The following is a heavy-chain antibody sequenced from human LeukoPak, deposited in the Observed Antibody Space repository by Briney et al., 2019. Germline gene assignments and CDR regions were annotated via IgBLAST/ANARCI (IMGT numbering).Heavy chain of an antibody. CDR1: GFTFSYYW. Sequence: GGSLRLSCVPSGFTFSYYWIAWVRQAPGKGLEWVAIINQDGRKKYYVGSVKGRFTISRDNAQNSLYLQMNTLTVEDTAVYYCVRDTLGVCSGCRCYQWGQGTLVTVSS. J-gene: IGHJ1*01. CDR3: VRDTLGVCSGCRCYQ. CDR2: INQDGRKK. D-gene: IGHD2-15*01. V-gene: IGHV3-7*03.